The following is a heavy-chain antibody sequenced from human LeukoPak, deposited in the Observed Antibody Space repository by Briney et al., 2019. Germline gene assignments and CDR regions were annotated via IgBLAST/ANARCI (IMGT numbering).Heavy chain of an antibody. CDR3: ARQIISSYSSFDY. J-gene: IGHJ4*02. V-gene: IGHV1-2*04. CDR2: INPNSGGT. Sequence: GASVKVSCKASGYTFTGYYMHWVRQAPGQGLEWMGWINPNSGGTNYAQKFQGWVTMTRDTSISTAYMELSRLRSDDTAVYYCARQIISSYSSFDYWGQGTLVTVSS. D-gene: IGHD6-19*01. CDR1: GYTFTGYY.